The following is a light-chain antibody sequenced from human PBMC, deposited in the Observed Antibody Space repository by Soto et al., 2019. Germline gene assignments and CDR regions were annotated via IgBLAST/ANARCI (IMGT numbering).Light chain of an antibody. CDR1: QSVSIY. CDR2: GAS. Sequence: EIVMTQSPATLSVSPGERATLSCRASQSVSIYLAWCQQRPGQAPRPLIYGASTRATGIPARFSASGSGTEFTLTINSLQSEDFAVYYCQQYNYWPLTFGGGTKVEIK. V-gene: IGKV3-15*01. CDR3: QQYNYWPLT. J-gene: IGKJ4*01.